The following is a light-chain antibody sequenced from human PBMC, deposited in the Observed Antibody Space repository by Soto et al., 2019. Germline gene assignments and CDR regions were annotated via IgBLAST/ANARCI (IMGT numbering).Light chain of an antibody. CDR2: EGF. J-gene: IGLJ2*01. Sequence: QSVLTQPASVSGSPGQSITISCTGTSSDVGGSGLVSWYQFHPGKAPKLLIFEGFKRPSGVSNRFSGSRSGNTASLTISGLQAEDEADYHCSSYTSRTTPVFGGGTKVTVL. CDR1: SSDVGGSGL. CDR3: SSYTSRTTPV. V-gene: IGLV2-14*02.